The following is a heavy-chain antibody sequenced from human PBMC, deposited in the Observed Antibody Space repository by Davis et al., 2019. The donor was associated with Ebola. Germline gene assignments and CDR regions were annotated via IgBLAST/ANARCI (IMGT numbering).Heavy chain of an antibody. CDR3: ARDRSSGYYGMDV. D-gene: IGHD5/OR15-5a*01. Sequence: ASVKVSCKASGYTFTSYGISWVRQAPGQGLEWMGWISAYNGNTNYAQKLQGRVTITTDTSTGTAYMELRSLRSDDTAVYYCARDRSSGYYGMDVWGQGTTVTVSS. CDR2: ISAYNGNT. V-gene: IGHV1-18*01. CDR1: GYTFTSYG. J-gene: IGHJ6*02.